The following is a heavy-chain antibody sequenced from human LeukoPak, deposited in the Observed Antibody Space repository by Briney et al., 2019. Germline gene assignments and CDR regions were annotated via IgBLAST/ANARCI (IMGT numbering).Heavy chain of an antibody. CDR1: GFTFSSYW. Sequence: GGSLRLSXAASGFTFSSYWMHWVRQAPGKGLVWVSRINRDGSSTIYADSVKGRFSISRDNTKNILYPQMNSLRAEDTAIYYCARDDGGSCHPWGQGTLVTVSS. V-gene: IGHV3-74*01. J-gene: IGHJ5*02. CDR2: INRDGSST. D-gene: IGHD2-15*01. CDR3: ARDDGGSCHP.